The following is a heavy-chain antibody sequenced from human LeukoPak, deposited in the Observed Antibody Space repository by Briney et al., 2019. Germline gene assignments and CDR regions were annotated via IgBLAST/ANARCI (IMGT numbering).Heavy chain of an antibody. V-gene: IGHV3-23*01. D-gene: IGHD3-9*01. CDR2: ISGSGGST. J-gene: IGHJ4*02. CDR1: GFTFSSYA. CDR3: AKNYDILTGYYMHEIDY. Sequence: PGGSLRLSCAASGFTFSSYAMSWVRQAPGKGLEWVSAISGSGGSTYYADSVKGRFTISRDNSKNTLYLQMNSLRAEDTAVYYCAKNYDILTGYYMHEIDYWGQGTLVTVSS.